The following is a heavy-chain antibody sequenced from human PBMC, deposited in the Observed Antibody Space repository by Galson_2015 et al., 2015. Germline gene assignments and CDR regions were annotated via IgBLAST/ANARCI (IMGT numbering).Heavy chain of an antibody. CDR3: ARDDPYRGSSGWYGRFDY. D-gene: IGHD6-19*01. Sequence: SLRLSCAASGFTVSSNYMSWVRQAPGKGLEWVSVIYSGGSTYYADSVKGRFTISRDNSKNTLYLQMNSLRAEDTAVYYCARDDPYRGSSGWYGRFDYWGPGTLVTVSS. CDR1: GFTVSSNY. V-gene: IGHV3-53*01. CDR2: IYSGGST. J-gene: IGHJ4*02.